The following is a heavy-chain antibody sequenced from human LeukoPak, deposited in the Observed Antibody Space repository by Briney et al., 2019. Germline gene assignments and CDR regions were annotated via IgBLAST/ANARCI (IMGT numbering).Heavy chain of an antibody. CDR3: ARVGTDFWSGYTFDY. CDR1: GYTFTSYY. J-gene: IGHJ4*02. Sequence: ASVKVSCKASGYTFTSYYMHWVRQAPGQGLEWMGIINPSGGSTSYAQKFQGRVTMTRDTSTSTVYMELSSLRSEDTAVYYCARVGTDFWSGYTFDYWGQGTLVTVSS. D-gene: IGHD3-3*01. CDR2: INPSGGST. V-gene: IGHV1-46*01.